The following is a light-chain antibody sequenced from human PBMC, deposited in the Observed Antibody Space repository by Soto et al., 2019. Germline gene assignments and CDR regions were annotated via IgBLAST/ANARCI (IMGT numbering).Light chain of an antibody. CDR1: SSDVGGYNY. Sequence: QSALTQPPSASGSPGQSVTISCTGTSSDVGGYNYVSWYQQHPGKAPKLMIYEVSKRPSGVPDRFSGSKSGNTASLTVSGLQVEDEADYYCSSYAGTATWVFGGGTKLTVL. V-gene: IGLV2-8*01. CDR3: SSYAGTATWV. J-gene: IGLJ3*02. CDR2: EVS.